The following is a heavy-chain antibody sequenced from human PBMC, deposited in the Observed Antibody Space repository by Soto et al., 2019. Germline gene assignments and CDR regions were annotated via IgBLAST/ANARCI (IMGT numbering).Heavy chain of an antibody. J-gene: IGHJ5*02. CDR2: IYYSGST. CDR1: GGSISSYY. D-gene: IGHD3-10*01. CDR3: ARALYGSGSYYWFDP. Sequence: QVQLQESGPGLVKPSETLSLTCTVSGGSISSYYWSWIRQPPGKRLEWIGYIYYSGSTNYNPSLKSRVTISVDTSKNQFSLKLSSVTAADTAVYYCARALYGSGSYYWFDPWGQGTLVTVSS. V-gene: IGHV4-59*01.